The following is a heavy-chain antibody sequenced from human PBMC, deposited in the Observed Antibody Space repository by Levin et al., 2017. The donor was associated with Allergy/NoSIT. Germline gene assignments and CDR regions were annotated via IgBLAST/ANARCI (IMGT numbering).Heavy chain of an antibody. CDR1: GYTFTHYG. Sequence: ASVKVSCKASGYTFTHYGISWVRQAPGQGLEWMGWISPYNGHTNYAQTLQDRVVMTTDTSTNTAYMELRSLRSGDTGVYYCARDIQVRGVIKVRALTWGQGTLVTVSS. D-gene: IGHD3-10*01. J-gene: IGHJ4*02. CDR2: ISPYNGHT. V-gene: IGHV1-18*01. CDR3: ARDIQVRGVIKVRALT.